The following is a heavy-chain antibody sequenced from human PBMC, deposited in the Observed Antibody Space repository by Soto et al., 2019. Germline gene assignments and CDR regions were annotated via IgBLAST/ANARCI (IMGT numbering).Heavy chain of an antibody. CDR1: GFSLSNARMG. CDR2: IFSNDEK. J-gene: IGHJ5*02. D-gene: IGHD6-13*01. Sequence: SGPTLVNPTETLTLTCTVSGFSLSNARMGVSWIRQPPGKALEWLAHIFSNDEKSYSTSLKSRLTISKDTSKSQVVLTMTNMDPVDTATYYCARMRSYSSSWKNWFDPWGQGTLVTVS. V-gene: IGHV2-26*01. CDR3: ARMRSYSSSWKNWFDP.